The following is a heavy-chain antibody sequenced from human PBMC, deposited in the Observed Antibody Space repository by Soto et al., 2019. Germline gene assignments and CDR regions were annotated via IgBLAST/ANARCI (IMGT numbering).Heavy chain of an antibody. CDR2: ISYEGSNK. D-gene: IGHD2-8*01. CDR3: AKGMEVYYYYYYMDV. V-gene: IGHV3-30*18. J-gene: IGHJ6*03. CDR1: GFTFSSYG. Sequence: GGSLRLSCAASGFTFSSYGMHWVRQAPDKGLEWVAVISYEGSNKYYADSVKGRFTISRDNSKNTLYLQMNSLRAEDTAVYYCAKGMEVYYYYYYMDVWGKGTTVTVSS.